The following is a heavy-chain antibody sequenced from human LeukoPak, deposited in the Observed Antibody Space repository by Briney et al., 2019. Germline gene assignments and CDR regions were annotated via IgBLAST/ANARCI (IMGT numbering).Heavy chain of an antibody. D-gene: IGHD2-21*02. CDR2: IHPDGNEK. CDR3: ARGDDFSGDY. J-gene: IGHJ4*02. Sequence: GGSLRLSCTASGFTFSTYWMSWVRQAPGKGLEWVANIHPDGNEKYHVDSMKRRFTISRDNANNSLYQQMNSLRVEDTADYYCARGDDFSGDYWGQGTLVTVSS. CDR1: GFTFSTYW. V-gene: IGHV3-7*04.